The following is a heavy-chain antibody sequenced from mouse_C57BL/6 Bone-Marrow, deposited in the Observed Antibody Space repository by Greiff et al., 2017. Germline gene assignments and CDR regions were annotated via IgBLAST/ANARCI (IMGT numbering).Heavy chain of an antibody. Sequence: QVQLQQSDAELVKPGASVKISCKVSGYTFTDHTIHWMKQRPEQGLEWIGYIYPRDGSTKYNEKFKGKDTLTADKSSSTAYMQLNSLTSEDSAVYFGASPANWDGGLDYWGQGTTLTVSS. CDR1: GYTFTDHT. D-gene: IGHD4-1*01. CDR2: IYPRDGST. J-gene: IGHJ2*01. CDR3: ASPANWDGGLDY. V-gene: IGHV1-78*01.